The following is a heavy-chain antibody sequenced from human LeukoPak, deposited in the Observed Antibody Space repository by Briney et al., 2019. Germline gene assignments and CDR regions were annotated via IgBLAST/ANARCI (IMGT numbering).Heavy chain of an antibody. CDR3: AKDRASGTYFDY. V-gene: IGHV3-23*01. J-gene: IGHJ4*02. Sequence: GGSLRLSCAASGFTFSSYDMSWVRQGPGKGLEWVSAISGSGGSTYFADSLKGRFTISRDNSKNTVYLQMNGLRAEDTAVYYCAKDRASGTYFDYWGQGALVTVSS. CDR1: GFTFSSYD. D-gene: IGHD1-26*01. CDR2: ISGSGGST.